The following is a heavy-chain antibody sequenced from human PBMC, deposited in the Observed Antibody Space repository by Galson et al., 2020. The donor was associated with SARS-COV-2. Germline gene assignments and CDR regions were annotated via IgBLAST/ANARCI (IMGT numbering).Heavy chain of an antibody. CDR2: ISYDGSNK. CDR3: ARDLQSAFVPLFPSFDY. CDR1: GFTFSSYA. V-gene: IGHV3-30*01. D-gene: IGHD6-6*01. J-gene: IGHJ4*02. Sequence: GGSLRLSCAASGFTFSSYAMHWVRQAPGKGLEWVAVISYDGSNKYYADSVRGRFTISRDNSKNTLYLQMNSLRAEDTAVYYCARDLQSAFVPLFPSFDYWGQGTLVTFSS.